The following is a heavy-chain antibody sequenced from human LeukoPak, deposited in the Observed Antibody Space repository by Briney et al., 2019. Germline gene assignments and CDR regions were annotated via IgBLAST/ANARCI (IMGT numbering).Heavy chain of an antibody. CDR2: INHSGST. Sequence: SETLSLTCAVYGGSFSGYYWSWIRQPPGKGLEWIAEINHSGSTNYNPSLKSRVTISVDTSKNQFSLKLSSVTATDTAVYYCARGSLSMVRGQYFDYWGQGTLVTVSS. J-gene: IGHJ4*02. D-gene: IGHD3-10*01. CDR3: ARGSLSMVRGQYFDY. CDR1: GGSFSGYY. V-gene: IGHV4-34*01.